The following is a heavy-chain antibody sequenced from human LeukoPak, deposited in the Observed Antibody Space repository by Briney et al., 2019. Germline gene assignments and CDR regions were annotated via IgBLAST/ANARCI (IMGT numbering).Heavy chain of an antibody. V-gene: IGHV3-30*19. CDR3: ARLAVFDYYFDY. Sequence: GGSLRLSCAASGFTFSSYGMHWVRQAPGKGLEWVAVISYDGSNKYYADSVKGRFTISRDNSKNTLYLQMNSLRAEDTAVYYCARLAVFDYYFDYWGQGTLVTVSS. CDR1: GFTFSSYG. CDR2: ISYDGSNK. J-gene: IGHJ4*02. D-gene: IGHD6-25*01.